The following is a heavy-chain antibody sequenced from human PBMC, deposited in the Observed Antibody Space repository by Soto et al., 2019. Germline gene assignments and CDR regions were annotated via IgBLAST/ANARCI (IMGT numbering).Heavy chain of an antibody. Sequence: SETLSLTCTVSGDSIISSDFYWGWVRQPPGKGLEWIGSISYLGSSYYNPSLKSRVTMSVDTSKNQFSLRLRSVTAADTALYFCARRSLALRKNNWFDPWGQGIMVTVSS. CDR1: GDSIISSDFY. V-gene: IGHV4-39*01. CDR2: ISYLGSS. D-gene: IGHD3-3*02. J-gene: IGHJ5*02. CDR3: ARRSLALRKNNWFDP.